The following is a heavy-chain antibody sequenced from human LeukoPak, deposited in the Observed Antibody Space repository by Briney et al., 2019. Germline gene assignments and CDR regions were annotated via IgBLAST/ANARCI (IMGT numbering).Heavy chain of an antibody. V-gene: IGHV3-23*01. CDR2: IGDSGGAT. CDR3: AKRSCSGGSCNFDY. J-gene: IGHJ4*02. D-gene: IGHD2-15*01. CDR1: GFTFSNYA. Sequence: GGSLRLSCAASGFTFSNYAMSWVRQATGKGLDWVSAIGDSGGATNYADSVKGRFTISRDNSKNTLYLQMNSLRAEDTAVYYCAKRSCSGGSCNFDYWGQGTLVTVSS.